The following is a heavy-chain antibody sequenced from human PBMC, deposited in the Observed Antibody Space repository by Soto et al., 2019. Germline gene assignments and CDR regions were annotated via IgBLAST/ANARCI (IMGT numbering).Heavy chain of an antibody. D-gene: IGHD6-19*01. CDR3: ARRRIAVAGNRFDP. Sequence: QVQLVQSGAEVKKPGSSVTVSCTASGRTFSSYAISWVRQAPGHGLEGMGGIIPIFGTAIYAQKFQGRVTITPDESTSTAYMELSSLRSEDTAVYYCARRRIAVAGNRFDPWGQGTLVNVSS. J-gene: IGHJ5*02. CDR2: IIPIFGTA. V-gene: IGHV1-69*01. CDR1: GRTFSSYA.